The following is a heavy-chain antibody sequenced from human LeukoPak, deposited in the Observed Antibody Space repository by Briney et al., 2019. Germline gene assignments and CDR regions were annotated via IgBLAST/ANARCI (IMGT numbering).Heavy chain of an antibody. CDR1: GFTFSSYG. D-gene: IGHD3-22*01. J-gene: IGHJ4*02. CDR3: AKVGYYVSSGYYLTTGYYFDY. CDR2: IRYDGSNK. Sequence: GGSLRLSCAASGFTFSSYGMHWVRQAPGKGLEWVAFIRYDGSNKYYADSVKGRFTISRDNSKNTLYLQMNSLRAEDTAVYYCAKVGYYVSSGYYLTTGYYFDYWGQGTLVTVSS. V-gene: IGHV3-30*02.